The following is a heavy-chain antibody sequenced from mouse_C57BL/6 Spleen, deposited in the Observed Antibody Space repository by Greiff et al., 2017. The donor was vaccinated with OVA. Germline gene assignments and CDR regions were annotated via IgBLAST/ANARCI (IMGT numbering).Heavy chain of an antibody. CDR1: GFNIKDDY. V-gene: IGHV14-4*01. CDR3: TTGSSWYFDV. CDR2: IDPENGDT. D-gene: IGHD1-1*01. J-gene: IGHJ1*03. Sequence: VQLKQSGAELVRPGASVKLSCTASGFNIKDDYMHWVKQRPEQGLEWIGWIDPENGDTEYASKFQGKATITAVTSSNTAYLQLSSLTSEDTAVYYCTTGSSWYFDVWGTGTTVTVSS.